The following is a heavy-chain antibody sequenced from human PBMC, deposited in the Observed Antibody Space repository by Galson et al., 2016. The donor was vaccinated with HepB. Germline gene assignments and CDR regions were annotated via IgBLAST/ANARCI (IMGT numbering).Heavy chain of an antibody. CDR3: AKDHSKDGSGPGGDY. CDR1: GFTFNNYD. V-gene: IGHV3-30*18. CDR2: ISYDGSNK. J-gene: IGHJ4*02. D-gene: IGHD3-10*01. Sequence: SLRLSCAASGFTFNNYDMHWVRQAPGKGLEWVALISYDGSNKDYANSVKGRFTISRDNSKNTLFLQMNTLRAGDTAVYYCAKDHSKDGSGPGGDYWGQGTLGTVSS.